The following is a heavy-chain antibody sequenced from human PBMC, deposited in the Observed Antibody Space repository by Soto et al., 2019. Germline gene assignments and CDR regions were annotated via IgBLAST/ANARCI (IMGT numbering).Heavy chain of an antibody. J-gene: IGHJ6*02. CDR3: GRYGLPLNYYAMDV. CDR1: GGSISSGGYC. CDR2: LYYGGST. D-gene: IGHD2-15*01. V-gene: IGHV4-31*03. Sequence: PSETLSLTCTVSGGSISSGGYCWSWIRQHPGRGLEWIGFLYYGGSTYYNPSLKSRVTISVDTSENQFSLKLNSVTAADTAVYYCGRYGLPLNYYAMDVWGQGTTVTVSS.